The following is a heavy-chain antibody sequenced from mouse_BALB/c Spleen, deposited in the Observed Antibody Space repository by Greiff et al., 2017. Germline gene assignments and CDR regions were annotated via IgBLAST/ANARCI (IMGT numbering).Heavy chain of an antibody. D-gene: IGHD2-14*01. CDR2: ISYSGST. Sequence: DVQLQESGPGLVKPSQSLSLTCTVTGYSITSDYAWNWIRQFPGNKLEWMGYISYSGSTSYNPSLKSRISITRDTSKNQFFLQLNSVTTEDTATYYCARELLQAWFAYWGQGTLVTVSA. J-gene: IGHJ3*01. V-gene: IGHV3-2*02. CDR1: GYSITSDYA. CDR3: ARELLQAWFAY.